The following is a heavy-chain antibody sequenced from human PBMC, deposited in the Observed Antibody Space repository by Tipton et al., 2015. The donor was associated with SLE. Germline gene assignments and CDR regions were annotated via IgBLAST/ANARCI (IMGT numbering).Heavy chain of an antibody. Sequence: GLVKPSETLSLTCTVSGASVSSFCWNWIRQSPGKGLEWIACVCNSVSTNYDPSLKSRGTISVDTSKNHFSLELTSVTAADTAVYYCARQWLRLLSPLDAWGQGTTVTVS. V-gene: IGHV4-59*08. CDR1: GASVSSFC. D-gene: IGHD3-10*01. CDR2: VCNSVST. CDR3: ARQWLRLLSPLDA. J-gene: IGHJ6*02.